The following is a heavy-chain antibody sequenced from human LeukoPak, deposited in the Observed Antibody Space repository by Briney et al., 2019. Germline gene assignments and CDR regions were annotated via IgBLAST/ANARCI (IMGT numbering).Heavy chain of an antibody. V-gene: IGHV3-21*01. CDR3: ARDRASSTSCPLGY. CDR1: GFTVSGNY. J-gene: IGHJ4*02. Sequence: PGGSLRLSCAASGFTVSGNYMNWVRQAPGKGLEWVSSISSSSSYIYYADSVKGRFTISRDNAKNSLYLQMNSLRAEDTAVYYCARDRASSTSCPLGYWGQGTLVTVSS. CDR2: ISSSSSYI. D-gene: IGHD2-2*01.